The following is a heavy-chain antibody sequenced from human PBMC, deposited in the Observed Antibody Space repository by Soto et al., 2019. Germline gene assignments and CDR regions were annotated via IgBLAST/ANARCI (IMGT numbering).Heavy chain of an antibody. J-gene: IGHJ5*02. V-gene: IGHV1-18*01. CDR3: ARDQGDIVVVPAAPLDP. CDR2: ISAYNGNT. Sequence: QVQLVQSGAEVKKPGASVKVSCKASGYTFTSYGISWVRQAPGQGLEWMGWISAYNGNTNYAQKLQGRVTMTTDTSXSXXYMELRSLRSDDTAVYYCARDQGDIVVVPAAPLDPWGQGTLVTVSS. D-gene: IGHD2-2*01. CDR1: GYTFTSYG.